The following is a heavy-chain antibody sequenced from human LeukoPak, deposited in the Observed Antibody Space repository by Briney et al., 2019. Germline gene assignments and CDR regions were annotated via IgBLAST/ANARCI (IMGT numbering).Heavy chain of an antibody. CDR2: INHSGST. Sequence: SETLSLTCAVYGGSFSGYYWSWIRQPPGKGLEWIGEINHSGSTNYNPSLKSRVTISVDTSKNQFSLKLSSVTAADTAVYYCARGLRRYGWFDPWGQGTLVTVSS. CDR3: ARGLRRYGWFDP. CDR1: GGSFSGYY. J-gene: IGHJ5*02. V-gene: IGHV4-34*01. D-gene: IGHD4-17*01.